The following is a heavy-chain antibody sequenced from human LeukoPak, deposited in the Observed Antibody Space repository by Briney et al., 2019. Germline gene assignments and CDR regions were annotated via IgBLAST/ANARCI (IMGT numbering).Heavy chain of an antibody. V-gene: IGHV4-34*01. Sequence: SETLSLTCAVYGGSFSGYYWSWIRQPPGKGLEWIGEINHSGSTNYNPSLKSRVTISVDTSKNQFSLKLSSVTAADTAVYYCARGRKGELHHYFDYWGQGTLVTVSS. CDR3: ARGRKGELHHYFDY. CDR2: INHSGST. D-gene: IGHD1-26*01. CDR1: GGSFSGYY. J-gene: IGHJ4*02.